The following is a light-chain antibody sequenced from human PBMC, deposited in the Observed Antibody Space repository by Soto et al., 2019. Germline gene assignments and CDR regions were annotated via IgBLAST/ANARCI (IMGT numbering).Light chain of an antibody. J-gene: IGKJ2*01. Sequence: DIQMTQSPSTLSASVGDSVTITCRASQRIGRWLAWYQQKPGKAPKLLIYDSSTLQSGVPSRFSGSGSGTEFTLNITSLQADDFATYSCQQYNHYSSNPFGRGTKLEI. CDR2: DSS. CDR3: QQYNHYSSNP. CDR1: QRIGRW. V-gene: IGKV1-5*01.